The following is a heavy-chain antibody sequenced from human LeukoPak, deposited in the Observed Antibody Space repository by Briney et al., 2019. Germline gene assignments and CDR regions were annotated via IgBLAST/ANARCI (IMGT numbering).Heavy chain of an antibody. V-gene: IGHV3-74*01. CDR3: AKGRYYHDSSGSINGDY. Sequence: PGGSLRLSCAASGFTFSSYWMHWVRHAPGKGLVWVSRINSDGSSTSYADSVKGRFTISRDNAKNTLYLQMSSLRVEDTAVYYCAKGRYYHDSSGSINGDYWGQGTLVTVSS. CDR1: GFTFSSYW. D-gene: IGHD3-22*01. CDR2: INSDGSST. J-gene: IGHJ4*02.